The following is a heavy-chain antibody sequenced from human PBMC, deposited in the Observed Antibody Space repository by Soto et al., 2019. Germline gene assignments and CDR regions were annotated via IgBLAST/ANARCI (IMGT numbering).Heavy chain of an antibody. CDR1: GFTFSNAW. V-gene: IGHV3-15*01. Sequence: GGSLRLSCAASGFTFSNAWMSWVRQAPGKGLEWVDRIKSKTDGGTTDYAAPVKGRFTISRDDSKNTLYLQMNSLKTEDTAVYDCTAGTLQKDSYGDNEAFDIWGQGTMVTVSS. CDR2: IKSKTDGGTT. CDR3: TAGTLQKDSYGDNEAFDI. J-gene: IGHJ3*02. D-gene: IGHD5-18*01.